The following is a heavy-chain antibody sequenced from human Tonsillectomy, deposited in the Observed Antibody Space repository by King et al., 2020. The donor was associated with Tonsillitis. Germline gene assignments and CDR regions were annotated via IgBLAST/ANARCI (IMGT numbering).Heavy chain of an antibody. D-gene: IGHD1-14*01. CDR1: GGSVSGYY. CDR2: VNHSGSI. CDR3: ARGIGLSRGTFGY. Sequence: VQLQQWGAGLLKPSETLSLTCAVSGGSVSGYYWSWIRQPPGKGLVWIGEVNHSGSIKYNPSLKSRVTISVDTSKDQFSLKVTSVTAADTGVYYCARGIGLSRGTFGYWGQGTLVSVSS. V-gene: IGHV4-34*01. J-gene: IGHJ4*02.